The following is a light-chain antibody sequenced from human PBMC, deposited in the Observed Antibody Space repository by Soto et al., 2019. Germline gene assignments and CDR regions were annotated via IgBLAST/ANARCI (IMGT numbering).Light chain of an antibody. CDR3: QQYNLYSWT. CDR2: KAS. CDR1: QSISVW. J-gene: IGKJ1*01. Sequence: DIQMTQSPSTLSASVGDRVTITCRASQSISVWLAWYQQKPGKAPNLLIYKASTLQSGVPSRFSGSGSGTEFTLTISSLQPDDFATDYCQQYNLYSWTFGQGTKVEI. V-gene: IGKV1-5*03.